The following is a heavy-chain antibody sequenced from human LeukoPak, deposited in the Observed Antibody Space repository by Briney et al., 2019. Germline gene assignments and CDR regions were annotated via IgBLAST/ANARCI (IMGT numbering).Heavy chain of an antibody. V-gene: IGHV3-48*04. D-gene: IGHD6-19*01. CDR1: GFTFSSYW. Sequence: GGSLRLSCAASGFTFSSYWMSWVRQAPGKGLEWVSYISSSGSTIYYADSVKGRFTISRDNAKNSLYLQMNSLRAEDTAVYYCATAEAVASRWGQGTLVTVSS. CDR3: ATAEAVASR. CDR2: ISSSGSTI. J-gene: IGHJ4*02.